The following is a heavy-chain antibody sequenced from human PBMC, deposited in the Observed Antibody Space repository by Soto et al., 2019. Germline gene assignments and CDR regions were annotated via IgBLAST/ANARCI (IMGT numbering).Heavy chain of an antibody. V-gene: IGHV3-23*01. J-gene: IGHJ6*02. CDR1: GFTFSTYP. D-gene: IGHD4-4*01. Sequence: EAQLLESGGGLVQPGGSLRLSCAASGFTFSTYPMSWVRQAPGKGLEWVSGSSGSGISTYYTDSVKGRFTISRDNSKNTVLLPMNSLRDEDTAVYYCVKPPVITASYYYYDMDVWGQGTTVTVSS. CDR2: SSGSGIST. CDR3: VKPPVITASYYYYDMDV.